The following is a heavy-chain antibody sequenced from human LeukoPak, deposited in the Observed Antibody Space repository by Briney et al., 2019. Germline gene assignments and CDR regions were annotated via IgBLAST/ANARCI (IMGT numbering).Heavy chain of an antibody. D-gene: IGHD5-24*01. CDR3: ARQEMATIYNWFDP. CDR1: GGSISSGGYS. J-gene: IGHJ5*02. Sequence: SQTLSLTCAVSGGSISSGGYSWSWIRQPPGKGLEWIGYIYHSGSTYYNPSLKSRATISVDRSKNQFSLKLSSVTAADTAVYYCARQEMATIYNWFDPWGQGTLVTVSS. CDR2: IYHSGST. V-gene: IGHV4-30-2*01.